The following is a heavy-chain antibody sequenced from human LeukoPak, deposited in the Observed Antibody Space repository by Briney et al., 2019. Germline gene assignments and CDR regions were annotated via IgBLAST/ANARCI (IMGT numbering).Heavy chain of an antibody. CDR2: IIPIFGTA. D-gene: IGHD5-18*01. CDR1: GGTFSSYA. CDR3: ARAPVAMVFHLPDY. Sequence: SVKVSCKASGGTFSSYAISWVRQAPGQGLEWIGRIIPIFGTANYAQKFQGRVTITAEESTSTDYMELSSLRSEDTAVYYCARAPVAMVFHLPDYWGQGTLVTVSS. J-gene: IGHJ4*02. V-gene: IGHV1-69*01.